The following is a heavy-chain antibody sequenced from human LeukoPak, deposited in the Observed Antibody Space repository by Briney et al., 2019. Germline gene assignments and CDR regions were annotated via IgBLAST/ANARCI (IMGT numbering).Heavy chain of an antibody. V-gene: IGHV1-69*05. CDR1: GGTFSSYA. Sequence: ASVKVSCKASGGTFSSYAISWVRQAPGQGLEWMGGIIPIFGTANYAQKLQGRVTITTDESTSTAYMELSSLRSEDTAVYYCARDDYSSSWYKLDYWGQGTLVTVSS. CDR3: ARDDYSSSWYKLDY. D-gene: IGHD6-13*01. J-gene: IGHJ4*02. CDR2: IIPIFGTA.